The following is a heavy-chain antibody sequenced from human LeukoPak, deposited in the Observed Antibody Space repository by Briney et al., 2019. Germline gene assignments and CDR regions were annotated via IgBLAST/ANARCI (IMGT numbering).Heavy chain of an antibody. CDR1: GYSLSSGYY. D-gene: IGHD2-8*01. V-gene: IGHV4-38-2*02. CDR3: ARGYCTNAVCSLGPTQA. J-gene: IGHJ4*02. CDR2: IDHSGST. Sequence: PSETLSLACTVSGYSLSSGYYWGWIRQPPGKGLEWIGSIDHSGSTYYNPSLKSRVTISVDTSKNQFSLKLRSVTAADTAVYYCARGYCTNAVCSLGPTQAWGQGTLVTVSS.